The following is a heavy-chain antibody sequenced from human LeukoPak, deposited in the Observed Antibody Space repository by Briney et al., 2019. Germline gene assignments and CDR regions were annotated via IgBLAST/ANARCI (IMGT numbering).Heavy chain of an antibody. CDR2: ISGSGGST. CDR1: GFSFSSYD. Sequence: GGSLSLSCAASGFSFSSYDMSWVRQAPGKGLEWVSAISGSGGSTYYADTVKGRFTISRDNCKSTLYLQMNSLRAEDTAVYYCAKAMVGATVRAFDIWGQGTMVTVSS. CDR3: AKAMVGATVRAFDI. D-gene: IGHD1-26*01. J-gene: IGHJ3*02. V-gene: IGHV3-23*01.